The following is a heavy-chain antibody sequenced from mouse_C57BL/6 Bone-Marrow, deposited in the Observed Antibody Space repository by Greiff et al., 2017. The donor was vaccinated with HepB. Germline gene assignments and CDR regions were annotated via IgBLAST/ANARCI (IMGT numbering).Heavy chain of an antibody. V-gene: IGHV1-80*01. D-gene: IGHD4-1*01. CDR2: IYPGDGDT. CDR1: GYAFSSYW. CDR3: ATGTPDYFDY. Sequence: VQLKESGAELVKPGASVKISCKASGYAFSSYWMNWVKQRPGKGLEWIGQIYPGDGDTNYNGKFKGKATLTADKSSSAANMQLSSLTSEDSAVYVCATGTPDYFDYWGQGTTLTVSS. J-gene: IGHJ2*01.